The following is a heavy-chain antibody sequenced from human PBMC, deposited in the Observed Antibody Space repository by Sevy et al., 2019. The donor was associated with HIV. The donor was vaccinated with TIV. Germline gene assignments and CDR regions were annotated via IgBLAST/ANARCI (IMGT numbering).Heavy chain of an antibody. Sequence: ASVKVSCKASGGTFSSYAISWVRQAPGQGLEWMGGIIPIFGTANYAQKFQGRVTITADKSTSTAYMELSSLRSEDTAVYHCARSEDREGITMVRGVILLAPDYYYYMDVWGKGTTVTVSS. J-gene: IGHJ6*03. CDR1: GGTFSSYA. CDR3: ARSEDREGITMVRGVILLAPDYYYYMDV. D-gene: IGHD3-10*01. CDR2: IIPIFGTA. V-gene: IGHV1-69*06.